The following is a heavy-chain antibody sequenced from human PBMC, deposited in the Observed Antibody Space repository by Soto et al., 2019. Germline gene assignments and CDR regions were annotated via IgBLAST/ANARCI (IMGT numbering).Heavy chain of an antibody. CDR3: ATDRGY. CDR1: GLTFSNYA. CDR2: ISSAGST. Sequence: GGSLRLSCTASGLTFSNYAMRWVRQAPGKGLECVSAISSAGSTNYADSAKGRFTISRDNSKNTVYLHMNSLRAEDTAVYYCATDRGYWGQGTLVTVSS. V-gene: IGHV3-23*01. J-gene: IGHJ4*02.